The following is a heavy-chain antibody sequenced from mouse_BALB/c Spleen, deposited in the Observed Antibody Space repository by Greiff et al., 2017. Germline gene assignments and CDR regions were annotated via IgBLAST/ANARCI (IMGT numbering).Heavy chain of an antibody. Sequence: EVHLVESGPSLVKPSQTLSLTCSVTGDSITSGYWNWIRKFPGNKLEYMGYISYSGSTYYNPSLKSRISITRDTSKNQYYLQLNSVTTEDTATYYCARFLYYYGSSYGYAMDYWGQGTSVTVSS. CDR3: ARFLYYYGSSYGYAMDY. D-gene: IGHD1-1*01. J-gene: IGHJ4*01. V-gene: IGHV3-8*02. CDR1: GDSITSGY. CDR2: ISYSGST.